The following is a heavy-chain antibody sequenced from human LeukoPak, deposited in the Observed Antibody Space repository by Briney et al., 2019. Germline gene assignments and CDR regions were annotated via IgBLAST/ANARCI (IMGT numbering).Heavy chain of an antibody. CDR1: GGSFSGYY. J-gene: IGHJ5*02. CDR3: AREVRYCSSTSCPP. V-gene: IGHV4-34*01. D-gene: IGHD2-2*01. Sequence: SETLSLTCAVYGGSFSGYYWSWIRQPPGKGLEWIGEINHSGSTNYNPSLKSRVTISVDTSKNQFSLKLSPVTAADTAVYYCAREVRYCSSTSCPPWGQGTLVTVSS. CDR2: INHSGST.